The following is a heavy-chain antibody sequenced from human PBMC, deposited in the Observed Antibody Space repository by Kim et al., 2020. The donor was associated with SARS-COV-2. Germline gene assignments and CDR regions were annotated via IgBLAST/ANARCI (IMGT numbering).Heavy chain of an antibody. CDR1: GFTFSSYW. J-gene: IGHJ3*02. D-gene: IGHD3-22*01. Sequence: GGSLRLSCAASGFTFSSYWMSWVRQAPGKGLEWVANIKQDGSEKYYVDSVKGRFTISRDNAKNSLYLQMNSLRAEDTAVYYCARETYYYDSSGYYKAFDIWGQGTMVTVSS. V-gene: IGHV3-7*01. CDR2: IKQDGSEK. CDR3: ARETYYYDSSGYYKAFDI.